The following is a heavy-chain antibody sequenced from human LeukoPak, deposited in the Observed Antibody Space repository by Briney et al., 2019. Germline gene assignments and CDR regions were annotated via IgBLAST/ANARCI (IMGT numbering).Heavy chain of an antibody. CDR2: ISYDGSNK. V-gene: IGHV3-30-3*01. Sequence: PGGSLILSCAASGFTFSSYAMHWVRQAPGKGLEWVAVISYDGSNKYYADSVKGRFTISRDNSKNTLYLQMNSLRAEDTAVYYCARSRDTYYDYVWGSYRLYNEFDYWGQGTLVTVSS. CDR3: ARSRDTYYDYVWGSYRLYNEFDY. D-gene: IGHD3-16*02. CDR1: GFTFSSYA. J-gene: IGHJ4*02.